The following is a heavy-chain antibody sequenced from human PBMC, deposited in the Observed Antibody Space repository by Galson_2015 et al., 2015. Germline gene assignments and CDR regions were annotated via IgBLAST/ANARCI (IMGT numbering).Heavy chain of an antibody. D-gene: IGHD4-17*01. CDR1: GFTFSSYG. J-gene: IGHJ3*02. Sequence: SLRLSCAASGFTFSSYGMHWVRQAPGKGLEWVAVIWYDGSNKYYADSVKGRFTISRDNSKNTLYLQMNSLRAEDTAVYYCASSSMTTDAFEIWGQGTMVTVSS. CDR3: ASSSMTTDAFEI. V-gene: IGHV3-33*01. CDR2: IWYDGSNK.